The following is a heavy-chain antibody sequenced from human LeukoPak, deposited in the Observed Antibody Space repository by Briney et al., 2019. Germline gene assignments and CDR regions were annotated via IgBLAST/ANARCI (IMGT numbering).Heavy chain of an antibody. CDR1: GFTFSSYA. CDR2: ISGSGGST. D-gene: IGHD3-10*01. J-gene: IGHJ5*02. V-gene: IGHV3-23*01. CDR3: AKADWEDYYGSGSYYQT. Sequence: GGSLRLSCAASGFTFSSYAMSWVRQAPGKGLEWVSAISGSGGSTYYADSVKGRFTISRDNSKNTLYLQMNSLRAEDTAVYYCAKADWEDYYGSGSYYQTWGQGTLVTVPS.